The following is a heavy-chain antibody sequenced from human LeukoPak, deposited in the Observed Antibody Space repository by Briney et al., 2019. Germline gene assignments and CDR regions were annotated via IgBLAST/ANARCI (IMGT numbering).Heavy chain of an antibody. CDR1: GFTFNIYG. CDR3: AKARYSYALTDAFDI. CDR2: IRYDGSNK. D-gene: IGHD5-18*01. J-gene: IGHJ3*02. V-gene: IGHV3-30*02. Sequence: GGSLRLSCAASGFTFNIYGIHWVRQAPGKGLEWVAFIRYDGSNKYYADPVKGRFTISRDNSKNTLYLQMNSLRAEDTAVYYCAKARYSYALTDAFDIWGQGTMVTVSS.